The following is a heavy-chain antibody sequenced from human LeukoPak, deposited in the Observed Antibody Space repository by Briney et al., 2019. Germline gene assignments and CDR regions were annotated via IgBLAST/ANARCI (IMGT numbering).Heavy chain of an antibody. CDR3: ARDPEWASVVVPAAIDY. CDR2: ISSSSYI. V-gene: IGHV3-21*01. Sequence: GGSLRLSCAASGFTFSSYSMNWVRQAPGKGLEWVSSISSSSYIYYADSVNGRFTISKDNAKNSLYLQMNSLRAEDTAVYYCARDPEWASVVVPAAIDYWGQGTLVTVSS. J-gene: IGHJ4*02. CDR1: GFTFSSYS. D-gene: IGHD2-2*01.